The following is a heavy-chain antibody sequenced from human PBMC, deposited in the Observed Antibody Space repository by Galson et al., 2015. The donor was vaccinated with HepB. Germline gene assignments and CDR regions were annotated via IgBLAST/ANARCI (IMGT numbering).Heavy chain of an antibody. V-gene: IGHV1-46*01. CDR1: GYTFTSYY. CDR3: ARGGSVVVAAKGMRV. J-gene: IGHJ3*01. D-gene: IGHD2-15*01. CDR2: INPSGGST. Sequence: SVKVSCKASGYTFTSYYMHWVRQAPGQGLEWMGIINPSGGSTSYAQKFQGRVTMTRDTSTSTVYMELSSLRSEDTAVYYCARGGSVVVAAKGMRVWGQGTMVTVSS.